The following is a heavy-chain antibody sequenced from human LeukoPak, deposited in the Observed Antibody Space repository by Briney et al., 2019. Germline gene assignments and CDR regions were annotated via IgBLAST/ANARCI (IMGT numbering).Heavy chain of an antibody. Sequence: PGGSLRLSCAASGFSFSSYPMTSVRQAPGKGLEWVSTVSGSGGHTSYAGSVKGRFTISRDNYKNTMNLQMNSLRAEDTAIYDCAKDRPNYYDSSGHYYRRDGDYWGQGTLVTVSS. J-gene: IGHJ4*02. CDR1: GFSFSSYP. CDR2: VSGSGGHT. D-gene: IGHD3-22*01. V-gene: IGHV3-23*01. CDR3: AKDRPNYYDSSGHYYRRDGDY.